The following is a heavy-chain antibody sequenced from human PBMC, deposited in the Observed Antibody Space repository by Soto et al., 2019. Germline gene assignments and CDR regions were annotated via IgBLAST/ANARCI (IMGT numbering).Heavy chain of an antibody. CDR3: ARDDFLGNYHSFDP. CDR1: GFTFSSYS. D-gene: IGHD1-7*01. V-gene: IGHV3-21*01. J-gene: IGHJ5*02. Sequence: PGGSLRLSCAASGFTFSSYSMNWVRQAPGKGLEWVSSISSSSSYIYYADSVKGRFTISRDNAKNSLYLQMNSLRAEDTAVYYCARDDFLGNYHSFDPWGQGTLVTVSS. CDR2: ISSSSSYI.